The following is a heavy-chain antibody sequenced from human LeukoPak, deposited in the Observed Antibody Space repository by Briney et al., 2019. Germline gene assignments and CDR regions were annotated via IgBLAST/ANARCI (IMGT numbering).Heavy chain of an antibody. D-gene: IGHD2-15*01. J-gene: IGHJ5*02. CDR3: ARGQYCSGGSCYEGWFDP. V-gene: IGHV7-4-1*01. CDR1: GYTFTIYA. CDR2: INTNTGNP. Sequence: ASVKVSFKASGYTFTIYAMNWVRQAPGQGDEWMGWINTNTGNPTYTQGFTGGVVFSLDTSVSTAYLQICSLKAEDTAVYYCARGQYCSGGSCYEGWFDPWGQGTLVTVSS.